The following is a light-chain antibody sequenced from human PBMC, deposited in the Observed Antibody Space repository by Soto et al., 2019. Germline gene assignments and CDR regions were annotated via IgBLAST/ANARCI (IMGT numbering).Light chain of an antibody. CDR1: QSVSSSY. CDR3: QQYNNWPPWT. V-gene: IGKV3-15*01. CDR2: GAS. J-gene: IGKJ1*01. Sequence: IVLTQSPGTLSLSPGERATLSCRASQSVSSSYLAWYQQKPGQAPRLLIYGASTRATGTPARFSGSGSGTEFTLTISSLQSEDFAVYYCQQYNNWPPWTFGQGTKVDIK.